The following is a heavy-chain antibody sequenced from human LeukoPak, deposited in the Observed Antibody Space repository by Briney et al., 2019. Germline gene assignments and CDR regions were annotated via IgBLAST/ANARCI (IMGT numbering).Heavy chain of an antibody. V-gene: IGHV3-30*18. J-gene: IGHJ4*02. CDR2: ISYEGSNK. CDR1: GFTFSSYG. CDR3: AKDGKEYYSDSSGFSDY. D-gene: IGHD3-22*01. Sequence: GGSLRLSCAASGFTFSSYGMHWVRQAPGKGLEGVAVISYEGSNKYYADSVKGRFTVSRDNSKKTLNLQMNSLRVEDTAVYYCAKDGKEYYSDSSGFSDYWGQGTLVTVSS.